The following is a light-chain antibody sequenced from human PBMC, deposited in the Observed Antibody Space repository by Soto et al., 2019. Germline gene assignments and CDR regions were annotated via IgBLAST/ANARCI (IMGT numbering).Light chain of an antibody. J-gene: IGLJ1*01. CDR1: GSDVGSQNL. CDR2: EVS. Sequence: LTQPASVSGSPGQSITISCTGTGSDVGSQNLVSWYQQHPGKAPKLMIYEVSDRPSGVSHRFSGSKSGNTASLTISGLQAEDEADYYCSSYTTSTTYVFGTGTKVTVL. V-gene: IGLV2-14*02. CDR3: SSYTTSTTYV.